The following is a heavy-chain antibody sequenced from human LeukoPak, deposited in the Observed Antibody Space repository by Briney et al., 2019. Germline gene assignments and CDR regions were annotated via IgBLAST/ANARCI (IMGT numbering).Heavy chain of an antibody. CDR1: GYTFTSYG. CDR2: ISAYNGNT. Sequence: ASVKVSCKASGYTFTSYGISWVRQAPGQGLEWMGWISAYNGNTNYAQKLQGRVTMTTDTSTSTAYMELRSLRSDDTAVYYCARVFSPNYYDSSGGYYFDYWGQGTLVTVSS. CDR3: ARVFSPNYYDSSGGYYFDY. J-gene: IGHJ4*02. D-gene: IGHD3-22*01. V-gene: IGHV1-18*01.